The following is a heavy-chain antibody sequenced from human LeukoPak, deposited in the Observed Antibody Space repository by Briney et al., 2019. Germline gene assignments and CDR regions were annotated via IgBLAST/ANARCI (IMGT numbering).Heavy chain of an antibody. D-gene: IGHD3/OR15-3a*01. CDR1: GGSISSGNYY. V-gene: IGHV4-61*02. CDR3: ARENFGTGEGY. Sequence: SETLSLTCTVSGGSISSGNYYWSWIRQPAGEGLEWIWRISVSGSTDYNPSLKSRVTISRDTSKSQFSLELSSVTAADTAMYYCARENFGTGEGYWGQGTLVTVSS. J-gene: IGHJ4*02. CDR2: ISVSGST.